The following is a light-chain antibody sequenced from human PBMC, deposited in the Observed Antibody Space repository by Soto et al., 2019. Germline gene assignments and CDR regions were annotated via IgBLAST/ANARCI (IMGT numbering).Light chain of an antibody. V-gene: IGKV1-5*01. CDR1: QSINNL. Sequence: DVQMTQSPSTLSASVGDRVTITARASQSINNLLAWYQQKPGKAPKFLIYDVSTLQSGVPPRFSGTGSGTNFTLTISSLQPEDFATYYCQQLIRFPTKFGQGTKVDIK. CDR3: QQLIRFPTK. CDR2: DVS. J-gene: IGKJ1*01.